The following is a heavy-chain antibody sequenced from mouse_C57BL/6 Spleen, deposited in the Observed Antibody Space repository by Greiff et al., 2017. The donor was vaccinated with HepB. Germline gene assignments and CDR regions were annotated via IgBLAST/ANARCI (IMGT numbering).Heavy chain of an antibody. D-gene: IGHD2-2*01. CDR3: ARDRGVTTQDYFDY. CDR2: ISYDGSN. CDR1: GYSINSGYY. Sequence: EVKLVESGPGLVKPSQSLSLTCSVTGYSINSGYYWNWIRQFPGNKLEWMGYISYDGSNNYNPSLQNRISITRDTSKNQFFLKLNSVTTEDTATYYCARDRGVTTQDYFDYWGQGTTLTVSS. J-gene: IGHJ2*01. V-gene: IGHV3-6*01.